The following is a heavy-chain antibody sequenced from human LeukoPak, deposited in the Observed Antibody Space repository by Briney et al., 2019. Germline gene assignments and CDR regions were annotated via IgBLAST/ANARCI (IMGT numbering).Heavy chain of an antibody. CDR3: ARGIAVAGPPFDY. V-gene: IGHV3-30-3*01. J-gene: IGHJ4*02. Sequence: GSLRLSCGASGFSFISYAMHGVRQAPGKGLEGGAVISHDGSNKYYADSVKGRFTISRDNSKNTLYLQMNSLRAEDTAVYYCARGIAVAGPPFDYWGQGTLVTVSS. CDR2: ISHDGSNK. D-gene: IGHD6-19*01. CDR1: GFSFISYA.